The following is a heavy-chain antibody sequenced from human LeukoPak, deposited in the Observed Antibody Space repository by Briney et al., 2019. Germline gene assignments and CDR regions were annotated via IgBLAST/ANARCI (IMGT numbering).Heavy chain of an antibody. V-gene: IGHV1-8*03. Sequence: ASVKVSCKASGYTFRSYGISWVRQAPGQGLEWMGWMNPNSGNTGYAQKFQGRVTITRNTSISTAYMELSSLRSEDTAVYYCARRFGELLSHAFDIWGQGTMVTVSS. CDR2: MNPNSGNT. CDR3: ARRFGELLSHAFDI. D-gene: IGHD3-10*01. J-gene: IGHJ3*02. CDR1: GYTFRSYG.